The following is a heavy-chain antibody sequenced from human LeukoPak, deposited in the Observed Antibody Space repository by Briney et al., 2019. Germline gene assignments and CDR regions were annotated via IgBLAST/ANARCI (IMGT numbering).Heavy chain of an antibody. CDR3: ARVAAAGPYYYYNGMEV. D-gene: IGHD6-13*01. V-gene: IGHV1-69*13. CDR2: IITIFGTA. Sequence: SVKLSCKASGGTFSSYAISWVRQAPGQGLEWKGGIITIFGTANYAQKFQGRVTITADESTSTAYMELSSLRSEDTAVYYCARVAAAGPYYYYNGMEVWGQGTTVTVSS. CDR1: GGTFSSYA. J-gene: IGHJ6*02.